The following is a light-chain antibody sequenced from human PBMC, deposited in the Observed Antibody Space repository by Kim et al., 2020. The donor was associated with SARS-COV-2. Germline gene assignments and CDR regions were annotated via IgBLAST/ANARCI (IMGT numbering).Light chain of an antibody. V-gene: IGKV1-39*01. Sequence: DIQMTQSPSYLSASVGDRVTITCRASQSISRYFNWYQQKPGEAPKLLIYGASSLQSGVPSRFSGSGSGTDFTLTITSLQPEDFATYYCQQSYNTPPTFGQGTKVDIK. CDR2: GAS. CDR3: QQSYNTPPT. J-gene: IGKJ1*01. CDR1: QSISRY.